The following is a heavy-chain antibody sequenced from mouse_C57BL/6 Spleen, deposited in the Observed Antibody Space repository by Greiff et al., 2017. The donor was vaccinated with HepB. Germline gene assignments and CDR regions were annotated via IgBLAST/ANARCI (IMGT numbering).Heavy chain of an antibody. CDR2: ISTGGGST. J-gene: IGHJ3*01. CDR3: ARHDYVAY. D-gene: IGHD1-1*02. CDR1: GFTFSDYY. Sequence: EVKLEESGGGLVQPGGSLKLSCAASGFTFSDYYMYWVRQTPEKRLEWVAYISTGGGSTYYPDTVKGRFTISRDNAKNTLYLQMSRLKSEDTAMYYCARHDYVAYWGQGTLVTVSA. V-gene: IGHV5-12*01.